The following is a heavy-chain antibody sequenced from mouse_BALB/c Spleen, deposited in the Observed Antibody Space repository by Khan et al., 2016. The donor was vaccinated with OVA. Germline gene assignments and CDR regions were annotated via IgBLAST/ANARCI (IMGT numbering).Heavy chain of an antibody. CDR3: ARTARIKY. D-gene: IGHD1-2*01. J-gene: IGHJ2*01. V-gene: IGHV3-2*02. Sequence: EVQLQESGPGLVKPSQSLSLTCTVTGYSITSGYGWNWIRQFPGNKLEWMGYISYSGSTNYKPSLKSRISITRDTSKNQFFLQLNSVTTEDTATYYCARTARIKYWGQGTPLTFSS. CDR2: ISYSGST. CDR1: GYSITSGYG.